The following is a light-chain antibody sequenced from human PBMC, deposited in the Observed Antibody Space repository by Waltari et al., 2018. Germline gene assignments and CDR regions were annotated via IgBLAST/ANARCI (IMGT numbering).Light chain of an antibody. Sequence: CTGTSGDIGAYKYVSWYQNHPDKAPKLIIYEVSNRPSGVSNRFSGSKSGNTASLTISGLQTEDESHYYCCSYTPASTVVFGGGTKVTVL. CDR3: CSYTPASTVV. V-gene: IGLV2-14*01. J-gene: IGLJ2*01. CDR2: EVS. CDR1: SGDIGAYKY.